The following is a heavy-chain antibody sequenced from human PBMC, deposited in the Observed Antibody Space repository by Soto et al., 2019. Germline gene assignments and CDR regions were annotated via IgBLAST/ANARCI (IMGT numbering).Heavy chain of an antibody. CDR1: GFTFSSYW. CDR2: IKQDGSQK. J-gene: IGHJ6*02. V-gene: IGHV3-7*02. Sequence: GGSLRLSCAASGFTFSSYWMSWVRQAPGKGLEWVANIKQDGSQKWYGDFVKGRFTISRDNTKNSLYLQMNSLKDEDTAVYYFARVSSSQFGVVIKNTYYGMDVWGQGTTVTVSS. CDR3: ARVSSSQFGVVIKNTYYGMDV. D-gene: IGHD3-3*01.